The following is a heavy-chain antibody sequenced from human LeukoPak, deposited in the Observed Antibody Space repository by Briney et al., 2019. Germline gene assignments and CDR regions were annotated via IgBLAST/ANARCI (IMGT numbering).Heavy chain of an antibody. CDR3: ANHGGYGLTDYYYYYMDV. D-gene: IGHD1-20*01. V-gene: IGHV3-23*01. CDR1: GGSISSSSYY. CDR2: ISGSGGST. Sequence: ETLSLTCTVSGGSISSSSYYWGWIRQPPGKELEWVSAISGSGGSTYYADSVKGRFTISRDNSKNTLYLQMNSLRAEDTAVYYCANHGGYGLTDYYYYYMDVWGKGTTVTVSS. J-gene: IGHJ6*03.